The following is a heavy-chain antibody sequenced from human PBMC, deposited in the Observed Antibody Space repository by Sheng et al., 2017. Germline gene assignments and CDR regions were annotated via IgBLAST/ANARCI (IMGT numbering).Heavy chain of an antibody. CDR2: ISWNSGSI. V-gene: IGHV3-9*01. J-gene: IGHJ6*02. CDR1: GFTFDDYA. D-gene: IGHD6-13*01. Sequence: EVQLVESGGGLVQPGRSLRLSCAASGFTFDDYAMHWVRQAPGKGLEWVSGISWNSGSIGYADSVKGRFTISRDNAKNSLYLQMNSLRAEDTALYYCAKDISAEMAAAGTAGLLGYYYYGMDVWGQGTTVTVSS. CDR3: AKDISAEMAAAGTAGLLGYYYYGMDV.